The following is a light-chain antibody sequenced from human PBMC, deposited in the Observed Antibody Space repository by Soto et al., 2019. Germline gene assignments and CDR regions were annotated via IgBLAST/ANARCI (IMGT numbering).Light chain of an antibody. CDR1: QSVSIN. CDR3: QQYYDWPIT. V-gene: IGKV3-15*01. Sequence: EIVMTQSPATLSVSPGERATLSCRASQSVSINLAWYQQKPGQAPRLLIYGASTRATGIPARFSGSGSGTEFTLTISSLQSEDFAVYYCQQYYDWPITFGQGTRLEI. J-gene: IGKJ5*01. CDR2: GAS.